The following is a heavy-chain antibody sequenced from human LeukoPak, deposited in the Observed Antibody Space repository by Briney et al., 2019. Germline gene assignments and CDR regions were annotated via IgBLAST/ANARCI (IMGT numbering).Heavy chain of an antibody. V-gene: IGHV4-39*01. Sequence: SETLFLTCTVSGGSISSSSSYWGWIRQPPGKGLEWIGSIFYSGSTYYNPSLKSRVTISVDTSKNQFSMMLSSVTAADTAVYFCARLAGYSGTWYPVGAFDIWGQGTMVTVSS. J-gene: IGHJ3*02. CDR3: ARLAGYSGTWYPVGAFDI. CDR2: IFYSGST. CDR1: GGSISSSSSY. D-gene: IGHD6-13*01.